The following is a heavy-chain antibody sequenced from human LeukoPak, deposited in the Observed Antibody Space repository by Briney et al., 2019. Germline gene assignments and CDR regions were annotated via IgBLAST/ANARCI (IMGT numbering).Heavy chain of an antibody. Sequence: SETLSLTCTVSGGSISSSSYYWGWIRQPPGKGLEWIGSIYYSGSTYYNPSLMSRVTISVDTSKNQFSLKLSSVTAADTAVYYCASSADRITIFGVVSYWGQGTLVTVSS. D-gene: IGHD3-3*01. V-gene: IGHV4-39*07. J-gene: IGHJ4*02. CDR1: GGSISSSSYY. CDR2: IYYSGST. CDR3: ASSADRITIFGVVSY.